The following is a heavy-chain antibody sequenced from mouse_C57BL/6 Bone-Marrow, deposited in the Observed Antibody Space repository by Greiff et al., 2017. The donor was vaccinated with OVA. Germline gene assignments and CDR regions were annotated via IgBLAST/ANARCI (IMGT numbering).Heavy chain of an antibody. CDR3: ARIPYGSYWYFDV. V-gene: IGHV1-7*01. Sequence: QVQLKESGAELAKPGASVKLSCKASGYTFTSYWMHWVKQRPGQGLEWIGYINPSSGYTKYNQKFKDKATLTADKSSSTAYMQLSSLTYEDSAVYYCARIPYGSYWYFDVWGTGTTVTVSS. CDR1: GYTFTSYW. D-gene: IGHD1-1*01. CDR2: INPSSGYT. J-gene: IGHJ1*03.